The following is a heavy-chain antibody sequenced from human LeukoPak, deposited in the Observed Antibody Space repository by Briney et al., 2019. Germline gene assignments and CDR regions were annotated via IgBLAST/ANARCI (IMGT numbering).Heavy chain of an antibody. D-gene: IGHD1-26*01. CDR2: ISGSGGST. Sequence: PGGSLRLSCAATGFTFSSYAMSWVRQAPGKGLEWVSAISGSGGSTYYADSVKGRFTISRDNSKNTLYLQMNSLRAEDTAVYYCAKDRGSYPDAFDIWGQGTMVTVSS. V-gene: IGHV3-23*01. CDR1: GFTFSSYA. CDR3: AKDRGSYPDAFDI. J-gene: IGHJ3*02.